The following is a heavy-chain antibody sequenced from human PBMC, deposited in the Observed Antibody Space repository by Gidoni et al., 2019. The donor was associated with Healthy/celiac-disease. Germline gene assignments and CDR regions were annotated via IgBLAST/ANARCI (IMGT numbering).Heavy chain of an antibody. V-gene: IGHV4-61*02. CDR2: IYTSGST. CDR3: AREAPVRWLEA. D-gene: IGHD6-19*01. CDR1: GGSISSGSYY. J-gene: IGHJ5*02. Sequence: QVQLQESGPGLVKPSQTLSLTCTVSGGSISSGSYYCSWIRPPAGKGLEWIGRIYTSGSTNYNPSLKSRVTISVDTSKNQFSLKLSSVTAADTAVYYCAREAPVRWLEAWGQGTLVTVSS.